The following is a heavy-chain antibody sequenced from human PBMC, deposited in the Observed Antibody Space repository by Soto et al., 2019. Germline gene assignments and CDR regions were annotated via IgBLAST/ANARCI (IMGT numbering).Heavy chain of an antibody. D-gene: IGHD2-15*01. CDR1: GFSFRSDW. Sequence: GGSLRLSCAVSGFSFRSDWMNWVRQAPGKGLEWVSSINSRSSSIYYADSLEGRFTISRDNAKDSLFLQMNSLRAEDTAVYYCARAECSGGSCYSQYYYIMDVWGQGTTVTVSS. CDR3: ARAECSGGSCYSQYYYIMDV. V-gene: IGHV3-21*01. J-gene: IGHJ6*02. CDR2: INSRSSSI.